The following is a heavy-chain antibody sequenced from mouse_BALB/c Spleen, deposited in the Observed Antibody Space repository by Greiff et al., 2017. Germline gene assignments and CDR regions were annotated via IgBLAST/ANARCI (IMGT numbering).Heavy chain of an antibody. V-gene: IGHV3-6*02. Sequence: EVQRVESGPSLVKPSQSLSLTCSVTGYSITSGYYWNWIRQFPGNKLEWMGYISYDGSNNYNPSLKNRISITRDTSKNQFFLKLNSVTTEDTATYYCARDYWDDAMDYWGQGTSVTVSS. CDR3: ARDYWDDAMDY. CDR2: ISYDGSN. CDR1: GYSITSGYY. D-gene: IGHD4-1*01. J-gene: IGHJ4*01.